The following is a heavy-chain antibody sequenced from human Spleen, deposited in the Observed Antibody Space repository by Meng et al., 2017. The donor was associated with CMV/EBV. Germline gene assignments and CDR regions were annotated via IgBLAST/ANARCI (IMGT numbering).Heavy chain of an antibody. CDR1: GFTFSSYG. CDR2: IRDDGSNK. CDR3: ARDKSLGWFDP. D-gene: IGHD3-10*01. V-gene: IGHV3-30*02. Sequence: SCAASGFTFSSYGMHWVRQAPGKGLEWVAFIRDDGSNKYYADSVKGRFTISRDNAKNSLYLQMNSLRAEDTAVYYCARDKSLGWFDPWGQGTLVTVSS. J-gene: IGHJ5*02.